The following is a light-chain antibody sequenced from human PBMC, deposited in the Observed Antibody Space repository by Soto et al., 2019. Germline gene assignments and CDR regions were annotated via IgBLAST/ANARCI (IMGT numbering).Light chain of an antibody. CDR2: AAS. Sequence: EIVMTQSPATLSVSPGGRATLSCRASQTVSSSFLAWYQQTPGQAPRLLIYAASSRATGIPDRFSGSGSGTDFTLTISRLEPEDFAVYYCQQYGNSPQTFGQGTKVDI. J-gene: IGKJ1*01. V-gene: IGKV3-20*01. CDR1: QTVSSSF. CDR3: QQYGNSPQT.